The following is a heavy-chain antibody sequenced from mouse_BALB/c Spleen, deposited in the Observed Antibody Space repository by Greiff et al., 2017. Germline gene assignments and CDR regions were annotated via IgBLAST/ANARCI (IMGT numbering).Heavy chain of an antibody. V-gene: IGHV5-6-5*01. CDR1: GFTFSSYA. CDR2: ISSGGST. CDR3: ARFLYGYYAMDY. Sequence: EVQGVESGGGLVKPGGSLKLSCAASGFTFSSYAMSWVRQTPEKRLEWVASISSGGSTYYPDSVKGRFTISRDNARNILYLQMSSLRSEDTAMYYCARFLYGYYAMDYWGQGTSVTVSS. D-gene: IGHD1-2*01. J-gene: IGHJ4*01.